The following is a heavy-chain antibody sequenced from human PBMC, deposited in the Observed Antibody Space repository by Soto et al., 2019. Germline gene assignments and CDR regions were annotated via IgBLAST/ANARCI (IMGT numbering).Heavy chain of an antibody. CDR1: GYTFTSYG. V-gene: IGHV1-18*01. J-gene: IGHJ4*02. CDR2: ISAYNGNT. Sequence: ASVKVSCKASGYTFTSYGISWVRQAPGQGLEWTGWISAYNGNTNYAQKLQGRVTMTTDTSTSTAYMELRSLRSDDTAVYYCARVSYYYDSSGYRGHFDYWGQGTLVTVSS. CDR3: ARVSYYYDSSGYRGHFDY. D-gene: IGHD3-22*01.